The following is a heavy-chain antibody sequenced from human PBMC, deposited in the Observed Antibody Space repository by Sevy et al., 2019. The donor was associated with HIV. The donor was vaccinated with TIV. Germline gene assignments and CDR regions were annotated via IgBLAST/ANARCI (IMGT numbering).Heavy chain of an antibody. Sequence: GESLKISCAAYGFTFSAYGMHWVRQAPGKGLEWVAYIWYDGSKKYYADFVKGRFTIYRDNSKNTLYVQMNSLRAEDTAVYYCAREGVPAANGMDVWGQGTTVTVSS. D-gene: IGHD2-2*01. J-gene: IGHJ6*02. CDR2: IWYDGSKK. CDR1: GFTFSAYG. V-gene: IGHV3-33*01. CDR3: AREGVPAANGMDV.